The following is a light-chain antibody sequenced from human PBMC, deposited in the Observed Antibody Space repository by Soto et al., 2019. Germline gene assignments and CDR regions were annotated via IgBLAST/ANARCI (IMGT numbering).Light chain of an antibody. Sequence: DIAMTQSPLSLPVTPGEPASISCRSSQSLLHSNGYNYLDWYLQKPGQSPQLLIDLGCNRAAGVPYRFSGSVSGTDFTMKSSRVEAEDVEVYYCMQPLQSWTFGQKTEVEIK. V-gene: IGKV2-28*01. CDR2: LGC. CDR1: QSLLHSNGYNY. J-gene: IGKJ1*01. CDR3: MQPLQSWT.